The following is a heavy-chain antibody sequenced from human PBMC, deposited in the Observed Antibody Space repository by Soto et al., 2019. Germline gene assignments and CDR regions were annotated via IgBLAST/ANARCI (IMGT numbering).Heavy chain of an antibody. CDR3: ARQRYSSTNAYFDY. D-gene: IGHD6-19*01. CDR2: IYYSGST. J-gene: IGHJ4*02. Sequence: SETLSLTCTVSGGSIISSSYYWGWIRQPPGKGLEWIGSIYYSGSTYYNPSLKSRVTISVDTSKNQFSLKLSSVTAADTAVYYCARQRYSSTNAYFDYWGQGTLVTVSS. V-gene: IGHV4-39*01. CDR1: GGSIISSSYY.